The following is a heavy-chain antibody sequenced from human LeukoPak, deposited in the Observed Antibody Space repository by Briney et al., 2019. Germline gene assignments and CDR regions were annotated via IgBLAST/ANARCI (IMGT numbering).Heavy chain of an antibody. CDR3: TTRGIAVSGLGY. V-gene: IGHV3-15*01. J-gene: IGHJ4*02. CDR1: GFSFNTAW. D-gene: IGHD6-19*01. Sequence: GGSLRLSCAASGFSFNTAWMNWVRQTPRKGLEWLGRIKSKTDDGTAEYAAHVKGRFIISRDDSKNMLSLEMRSLRTEDTGVYYCTTRGIAVSGLGYWGRGTLVVVSS. CDR2: IKSKTDDGTA.